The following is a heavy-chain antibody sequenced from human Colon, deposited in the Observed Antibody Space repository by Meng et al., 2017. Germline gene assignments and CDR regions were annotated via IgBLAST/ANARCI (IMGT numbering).Heavy chain of an antibody. CDR3: ARSVRLGVAGKSGAY. V-gene: IGHV4-34*01. D-gene: IGHD6-19*01. J-gene: IGHJ4*02. Sequence: EWCPGRGEPSESLSPPCAVYGGSFSGYSWSWIRQPPGKGLEWIGEINHTGNTSYNPSLKSRLTISVDTSKNQFSLNLSSVTAADTALYYCARSVRLGVAGKSGAYWGQGTLVTVSS. CDR2: INHTGNT. CDR1: GGSFSGYS.